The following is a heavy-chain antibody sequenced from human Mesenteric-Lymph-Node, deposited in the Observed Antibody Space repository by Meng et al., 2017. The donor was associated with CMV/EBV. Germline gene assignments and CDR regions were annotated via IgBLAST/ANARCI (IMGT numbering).Heavy chain of an antibody. V-gene: IGHV4-34*01. CDR3: ARSSYYYGSGSYFYWYFDL. CDR2: INHSGST. CDR1: SCSGYY. Sequence: SCSGYYWSWIRQPPGQGLEWIGEINHSGSTNYNPSLKSRVTISVDTSKNQFSLRLSSVTAADTAVYYCARSSYYYGSGSYFYWYFDLWGRGTLVTVSS. J-gene: IGHJ2*01. D-gene: IGHD3-10*01.